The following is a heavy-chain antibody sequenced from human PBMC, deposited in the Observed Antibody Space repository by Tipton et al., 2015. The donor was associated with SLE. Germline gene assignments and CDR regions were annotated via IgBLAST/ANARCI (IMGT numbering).Heavy chain of an antibody. V-gene: IGHV3-74*01. D-gene: IGHD5-18*01. CDR2: INTDGSST. CDR3: ARGSGYGYGDDAFDI. Sequence: SLRLSCAASGFTFSSSWMHWVRQAPGKGLVWVSRINTDGSSTNYADSVKGRFTISRDNAKNTLYLQMNSLTAEDTAVYYCARGSGYGYGDDAFDIWGQGTMVTVSS. CDR1: GFTFSSSW. J-gene: IGHJ3*02.